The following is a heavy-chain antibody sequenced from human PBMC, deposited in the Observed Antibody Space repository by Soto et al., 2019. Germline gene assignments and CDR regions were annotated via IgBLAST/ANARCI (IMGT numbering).Heavy chain of an antibody. CDR1: RFTFDDYA. CDR3: AKEAGIAVAGVFDY. J-gene: IGHJ4*02. CDR2: ISWNSGSI. Sequence: EVQLVESGGGLVQPGRSLRLSCAASRFTFDDYAMHWVRQTPGKGLEWVSGISWNSGSIGYADSVKGRFTISRDNAKNSLYLQMNSPRAEDTVLYYCAKEAGIAVAGVFDYWGQGTLVTVSS. V-gene: IGHV3-9*01. D-gene: IGHD6-19*01.